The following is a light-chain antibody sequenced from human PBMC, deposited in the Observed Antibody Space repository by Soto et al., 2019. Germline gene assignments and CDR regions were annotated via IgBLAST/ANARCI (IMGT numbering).Light chain of an antibody. CDR1: XXXXXX. J-gene: IGKJ2*01. CDR3: QQSYSTPPDT. V-gene: IGKV1-39*01. Sequence: DIQMTQSPSSLSASVGDRVTITCRASXXXXXXXNWYQQKPGKAPKLLIYTASSLQSGVPSRFXGSGSXTXFTXTISSLQPEDFATYYCQQSYSTPPDTFGQGTKLEIK. CDR2: TAS.